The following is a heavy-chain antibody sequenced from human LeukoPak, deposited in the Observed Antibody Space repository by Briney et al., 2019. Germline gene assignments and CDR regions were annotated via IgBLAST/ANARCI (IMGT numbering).Heavy chain of an antibody. CDR3: SRPGWGGFDY. CDR1: GFTFSSYA. CDR2: ISGSSGST. Sequence: GGSLRLSCAASGFTFSSYAMTWVRQAPGKGLEWVSGISGSSGSTDYADSVKGRFTVSRDNSKNTLYLQMDSLRAEGTAVYYCSRPGWGGFDYWGQGTLVTVS. D-gene: IGHD3-16*01. J-gene: IGHJ4*02. V-gene: IGHV3-23*01.